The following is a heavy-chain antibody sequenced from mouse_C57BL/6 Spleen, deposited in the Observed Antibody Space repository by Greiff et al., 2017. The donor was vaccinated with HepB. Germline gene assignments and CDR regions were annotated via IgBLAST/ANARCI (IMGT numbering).Heavy chain of an antibody. CDR3: ARSYYGNLGAMDY. Sequence: QVQLQQPGAELVRPGSSVKLSCKASGYTFTSYWMHWVKQRPIQGLEWIGNIDPSDSETHYNQKFKDKATLTVDKSSSTAYMQLSSLTSDDSAVYYCARSYYGNLGAMDYWGQGTSVTVSS. CDR1: GYTFTSYW. D-gene: IGHD2-10*01. V-gene: IGHV1-52*01. J-gene: IGHJ4*01. CDR2: IDPSDSET.